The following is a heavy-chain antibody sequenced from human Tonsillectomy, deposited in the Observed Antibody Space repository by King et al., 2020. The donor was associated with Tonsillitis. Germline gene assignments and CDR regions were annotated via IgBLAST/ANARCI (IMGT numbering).Heavy chain of an antibody. CDR1: GFTFSSYA. D-gene: IGHD3-22*01. CDR3: ARDPGDSSGYYMNYFDY. CDR2: ITYDGSNR. Sequence: VQLVESGGGVVQPGGSLRLSCAASGFTFSSYAMHWVRQAPGKGLEWVAAITYDGSNRNYADSVKGRFTISRDNSKNTLYLQMNSLRAEDTAVYYCARDPGDSSGYYMNYFDYWGLGTLVTVSS. V-gene: IGHV3-30-3*01. J-gene: IGHJ4*02.